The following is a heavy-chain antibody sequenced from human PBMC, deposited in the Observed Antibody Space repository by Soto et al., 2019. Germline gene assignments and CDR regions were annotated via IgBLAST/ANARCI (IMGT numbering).Heavy chain of an antibody. J-gene: IGHJ4*02. D-gene: IGHD3-22*01. CDR3: ARGGDYYDSSGHYYFDY. CDR2: IYCSGST. CDR1: GGSISSSCYY. Sequence: SETLSLTCTASGGSISSSCYYWVRNRQPTGKGLVWIGSIYCSGSTYYNPSVKSRVTISVDTSKNQFSLKLSSVTAADTAVYYCARGGDYYDSSGHYYFDYWGQGTLVTVSS. V-gene: IGHV4-39*07.